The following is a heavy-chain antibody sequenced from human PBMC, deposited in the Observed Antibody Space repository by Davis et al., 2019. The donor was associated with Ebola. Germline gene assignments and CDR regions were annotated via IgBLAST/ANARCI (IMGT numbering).Heavy chain of an antibody. CDR3: ARDPLAWGSGSYYEDY. V-gene: IGHV3-33*01. CDR2: IWSDGSNE. CDR1: GFTFRNYG. D-gene: IGHD3-10*01. J-gene: IGHJ4*02. Sequence: GESLKISCAASGFTFRNYGMHWVRQAPGKGLEWVAFIWSDGSNEYYADSVKGRFTISRYNSKNTVYLQMHSLRADDMAVYYCARDPLAWGSGSYYEDYWGQGTLVTVSS.